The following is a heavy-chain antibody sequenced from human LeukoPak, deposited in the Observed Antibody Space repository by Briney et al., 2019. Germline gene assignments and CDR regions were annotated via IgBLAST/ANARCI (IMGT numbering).Heavy chain of an antibody. Sequence: GGSLRLSCAASGFTFSSYAMSWVRQAPGKGLEWVSAISGSGGSTYYADSVKGRFTISRDNSKNTLYLQMNSLRAEDTAVYYCARDYIVVVPAASPWFDPWGQGTLVTVSS. V-gene: IGHV3-23*01. CDR1: GFTFSSYA. CDR2: ISGSGGST. CDR3: ARDYIVVVPAASPWFDP. D-gene: IGHD2-2*01. J-gene: IGHJ5*02.